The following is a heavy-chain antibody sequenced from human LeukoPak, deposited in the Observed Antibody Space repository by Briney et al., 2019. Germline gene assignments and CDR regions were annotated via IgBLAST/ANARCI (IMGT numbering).Heavy chain of an antibody. CDR1: GITFSSYW. CDR3: ARGGIELYFY. V-gene: IGHV3-7*01. J-gene: IGHJ4*02. Sequence: PGGSLRLSCAASGITFSSYWMTWVRQAPGKGLEWVANIKQDGSEKYYVDSVKGRFTISRDNAKNSLYLQMNSLRAEDTAVYYCARGGIELYFYWGQGTLVTVSS. CDR2: IKQDGSEK. D-gene: IGHD5-18*01.